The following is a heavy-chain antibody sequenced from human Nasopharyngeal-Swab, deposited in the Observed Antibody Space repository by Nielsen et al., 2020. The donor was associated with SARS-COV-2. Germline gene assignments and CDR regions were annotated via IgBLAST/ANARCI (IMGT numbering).Heavy chain of an antibody. J-gene: IGHJ4*02. Sequence: GASLKISCAASGFTFSDYTMNWVRQAPGQGLEWVSSISSSGSYMYYTASVKGRFTMSRDNAKNLLYLQMNHLKAEDTAVYYCVSDCRYWCQGTQVTVSS. CDR2: ISSSGSYM. D-gene: IGHD2-15*01. V-gene: IGHV3-21*01. CDR1: GFTFSDYT. CDR3: VSDCRY.